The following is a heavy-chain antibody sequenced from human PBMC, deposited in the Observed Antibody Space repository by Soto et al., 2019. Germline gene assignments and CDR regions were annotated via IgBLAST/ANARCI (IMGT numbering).Heavy chain of an antibody. CDR2: INTDGSRT. V-gene: IGHV3-74*01. CDR1: GFTFDYHW. D-gene: IGHD1-26*01. Sequence: PGGSQRLSCAASGFTFDYHWMHWVRQAPGKGLVWVSRINTDGSRTNYADSVKGRFTISRDNAKNTLYLQMNSLRAEDTAVYYCARVATGSYNWFDPWGQGTQVTVSS. CDR3: ARVATGSYNWFDP. J-gene: IGHJ5*02.